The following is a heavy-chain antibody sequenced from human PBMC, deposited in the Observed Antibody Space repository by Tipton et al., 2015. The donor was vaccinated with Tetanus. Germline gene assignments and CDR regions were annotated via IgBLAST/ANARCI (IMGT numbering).Heavy chain of an antibody. V-gene: IGHV4-31*03. D-gene: IGHD6-6*01. Sequence: TLSLTCNVSGGSISGSGYFRNWIRQFPGRGLEWIGYIYYSGDTFYNPSLKGRVAMSVDTSKNQFSLNLSSVTAADTAIYYCARDQGGGRVVRLNWFDPWGQGTLVTVSS. J-gene: IGHJ5*02. CDR3: ARDQGGGRVVRLNWFDP. CDR1: GGSISGSGYF. CDR2: IYYSGDT.